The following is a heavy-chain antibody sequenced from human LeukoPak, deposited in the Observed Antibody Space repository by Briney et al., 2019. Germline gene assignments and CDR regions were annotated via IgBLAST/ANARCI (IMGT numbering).Heavy chain of an antibody. J-gene: IGHJ4*02. CDR2: IYHSGST. Sequence: SETLSLTCAVSGGSISSSNWWSWVRQPPGKGLEWIGEIYHSGSTNYNPSLKSRVTISVDKSKNQFSLKLGSVTAADTAVYYCARATNGWYQAPFDYWGQGTLVPVST. CDR1: GGSISSSNW. V-gene: IGHV4-4*02. D-gene: IGHD6-19*01. CDR3: ARATNGWYQAPFDY.